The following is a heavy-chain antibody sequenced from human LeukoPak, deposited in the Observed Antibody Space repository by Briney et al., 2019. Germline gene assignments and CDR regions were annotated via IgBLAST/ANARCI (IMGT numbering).Heavy chain of an antibody. CDR2: ITSSGST. D-gene: IGHD4-17*01. CDR3: AKDLYGDYDFDC. J-gene: IGHJ4*02. Sequence: GGSLRLSCAASGFTFNNYAMNWVRQAPGKGLEWVSVITSSGSTYYADSVKGRFTISRDNSKNTLYLQINSLRAEDTAIYYCAKDLYGDYDFDCWGRGTLVTVSS. V-gene: IGHV3-23*01. CDR1: GFTFNNYA.